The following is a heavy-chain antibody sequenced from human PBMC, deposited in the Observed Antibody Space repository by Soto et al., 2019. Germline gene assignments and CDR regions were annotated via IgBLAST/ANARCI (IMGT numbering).Heavy chain of an antibody. CDR2: IYYSGST. Sequence: QVQLQESGPGLVKPSQTLSLTCTVSGGSISSGDYYWSWIRQPPGKGLEWIGSIYYSGSTNYNPSLKSRVTLSVDTSKNQFSLKLNSVTAADTAVYYCASRHSSPYFDYWGQGTLVTVSS. D-gene: IGHD6-13*01. CDR1: GGSISSGDYY. CDR3: ASRHSSPYFDY. V-gene: IGHV4-30-4*01. J-gene: IGHJ4*02.